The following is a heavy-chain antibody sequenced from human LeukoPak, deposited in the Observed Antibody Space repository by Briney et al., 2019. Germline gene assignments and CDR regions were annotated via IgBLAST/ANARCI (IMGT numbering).Heavy chain of an antibody. CDR3: ARGTRDGYYLFDAFDI. CDR1: GFTFSSYE. V-gene: IGHV3-48*03. Sequence: GGSLRLSCEVSGFTFSSYEMNWVRQAPGKGLEWISYISTSGTTIYYGDSVKGRFTISRDNAKNSLYLQMNSLRAEDTAVYYCARGTRDGYYLFDAFDIWGQGTMVTVSS. J-gene: IGHJ3*02. D-gene: IGHD5-24*01. CDR2: ISTSGTTI.